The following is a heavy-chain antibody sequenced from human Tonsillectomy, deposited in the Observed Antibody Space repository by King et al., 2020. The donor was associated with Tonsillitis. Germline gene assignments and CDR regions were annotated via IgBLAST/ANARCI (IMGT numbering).Heavy chain of an antibody. V-gene: IGHV1-2*02. CDR2: TNPDSGGT. CDR1: GYTFTGYY. CDR3: AKPPLSTSHADFWRGIYPNWFDP. J-gene: IGHJ5*02. D-gene: IGHD3-3*01. Sequence: QLVQSGAEVKKPGASVKVSCKASGYTFTGYYMHWVRQAPGQGLEWMGWTNPDSGGTNYAQKFQGRVTMTRDTSISTAYMELSNLTSDDTAVYFCAKPPLSTSHADFWRGIYPNWFDPWGQGTLVTVSS.